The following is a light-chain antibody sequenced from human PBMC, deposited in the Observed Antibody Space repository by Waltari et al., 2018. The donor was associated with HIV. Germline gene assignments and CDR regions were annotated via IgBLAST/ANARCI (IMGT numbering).Light chain of an antibody. CDR1: QSVSSN. CDR3: QQYITWPRT. Sequence: EIVMTQSPATLSVSPGERATLSCRASQSVSSNLAWYQQKPGQAPRLLIYGASTRATGIPARFSGSGSGTEFTLTISSLQSEDFAVYYCQQYITWPRTFGQGTKVDIK. V-gene: IGKV3-15*01. CDR2: GAS. J-gene: IGKJ1*01.